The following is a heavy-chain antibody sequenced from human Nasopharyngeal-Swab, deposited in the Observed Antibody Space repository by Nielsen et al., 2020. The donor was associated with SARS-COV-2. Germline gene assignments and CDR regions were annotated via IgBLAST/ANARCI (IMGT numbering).Heavy chain of an antibody. J-gene: IGHJ6*03. CDR3: ARASPTYYYYYMDV. CDR1: GVSFSGYY. CDR2: INHSGST. V-gene: IGHV4-34*01. Sequence: QTLSLTRAVYGVSFSGYYWSWIRQPPGKGLEWIGEINHSGSTNYNPSLKSRVTISVDTSKNQFSLKLSSVTAADTAVYYCARASPTYYYYYMDVWGKGTTVTVSS.